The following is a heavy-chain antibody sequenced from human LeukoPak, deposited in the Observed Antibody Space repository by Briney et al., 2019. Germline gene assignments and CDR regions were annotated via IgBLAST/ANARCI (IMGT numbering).Heavy chain of an antibody. CDR1: GFTFSSYS. Sequence: PGGSLRLSCAASGFTFSSYSMNWVRQAPGRGLEWVSVISGSGGGTYYADSVKGRFTISRDNARNSLYLQMNSLRVEDTAVYYCARLVGDRTIYDYWGQGTLVTVSS. D-gene: IGHD1-26*01. V-gene: IGHV3-21*01. J-gene: IGHJ4*02. CDR3: ARLVGDRTIYDY. CDR2: ISGSGGGT.